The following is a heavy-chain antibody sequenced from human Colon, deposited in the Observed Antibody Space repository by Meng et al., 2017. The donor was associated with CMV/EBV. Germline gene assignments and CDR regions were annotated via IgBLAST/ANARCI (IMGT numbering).Heavy chain of an antibody. J-gene: IGHJ4*02. CDR2: INSDGSST. Sequence: GESLKISCAASGFIFNDFAMHWVRHAPGKGLVWVSRINSDGSSTSYADSVKGRFTISRDNAKNTLYLQMNSLRAEDTAVYYCARDRVLGNWGQGTLVTVSS. CDR3: ARDRVLGN. V-gene: IGHV3-74*01. CDR1: GFIFNDFA.